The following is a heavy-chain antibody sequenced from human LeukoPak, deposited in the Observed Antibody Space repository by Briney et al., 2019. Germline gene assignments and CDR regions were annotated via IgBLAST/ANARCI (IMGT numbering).Heavy chain of an antibody. CDR1: GFTFSDHG. Sequence: PSGGSLRLSCAASGFTFSDHGMRWVRQAPGKGLEWVSAISGSGDNAYYADSVKGRFTISRDNSRNTLYLQMNSLRGEDTALYFCAKGRGFPEFDYWGQGTLVTVSS. CDR3: AKGRGFPEFDY. J-gene: IGHJ4*02. V-gene: IGHV3-23*01. CDR2: ISGSGDNA. D-gene: IGHD3-10*01.